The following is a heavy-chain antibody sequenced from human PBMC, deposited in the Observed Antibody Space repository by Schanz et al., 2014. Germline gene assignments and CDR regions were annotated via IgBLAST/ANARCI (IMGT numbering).Heavy chain of an antibody. Sequence: QVQLVQSGAEVKKPGSSVKVSCKASGGTFSSYTISWVRQAPGQGPEWMGRIIPILGIGNDAQKFQGRVTITADKSTSTVWLLLSNLRSPYSPLSSSPLPPLDYDSILNKFFHYGLDLWGQGTTVTVSS. D-gene: IGHD3-3*02. CDR1: GGTFSSYT. CDR3: PLPPLDYDSILNKFFHYGLDL. CDR2: IIPILGIG. J-gene: IGHJ6*02. V-gene: IGHV1-69*02.